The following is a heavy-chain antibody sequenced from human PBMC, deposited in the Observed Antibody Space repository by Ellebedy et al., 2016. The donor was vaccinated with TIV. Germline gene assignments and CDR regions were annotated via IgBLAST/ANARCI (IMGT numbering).Heavy chain of an antibody. CDR1: GGFISNYY. Sequence: MPSETLSLTCAVSGGFISNYYWTRIRQSPETGLEWIGYIYHSGSNGSNPSLKSRVTISVDTPKNQFSQKLNSVTAADTAVYYCAKGAPFPYYFDSWGQGLLVTVSS. V-gene: IGHV4-59*01. CDR2: IYHSGSN. CDR3: AKGAPFPYYFDS. J-gene: IGHJ4*02.